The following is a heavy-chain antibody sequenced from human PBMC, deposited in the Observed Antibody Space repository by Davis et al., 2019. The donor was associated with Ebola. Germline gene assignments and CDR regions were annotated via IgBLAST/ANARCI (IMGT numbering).Heavy chain of an antibody. D-gene: IGHD3-22*01. V-gene: IGHV4-34*01. CDR3: ARRVGYDSSGYYFDY. Sequence: MPSETLSLTCAVYGGSFSGYYWSWIRQPPGKGLKWIGEINHSGSTNYNPSLKSRVTISVDTSKNQFSLKLSSVTAADTAVYYCARRVGYDSSGYYFDYWGQGTLVTVSS. J-gene: IGHJ4*02. CDR2: INHSGST. CDR1: GGSFSGYY.